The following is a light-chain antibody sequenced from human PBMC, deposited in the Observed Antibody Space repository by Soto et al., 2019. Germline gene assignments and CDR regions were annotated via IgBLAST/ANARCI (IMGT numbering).Light chain of an antibody. CDR3: GTWDNSLSAVV. J-gene: IGLJ2*01. Sequence: QSALTQPPSVSAAPGRRVTISCSGSSSNIGNNYVSWYQHLPGTAPRLLIYENNMRPSGIPDRFSGSKSATSATLGITGLQTGDEADYYCGTWDNSLSAVVFGGGTKLTVL. CDR2: ENN. CDR1: SSNIGNNY. V-gene: IGLV1-51*02.